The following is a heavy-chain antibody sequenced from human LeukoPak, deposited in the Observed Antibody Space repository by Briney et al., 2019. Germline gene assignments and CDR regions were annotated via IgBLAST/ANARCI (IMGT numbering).Heavy chain of an antibody. Sequence: QSGGSLRLSCAASGFTFSSYGMHWVRQAPGKGLEWVAVIWYDGSNKYYIDSVKGRFTISRDNSKNTLYLQMNSLRAEDTAVYYCAKDGSSGSYLDYWGQGTLVTVSS. CDR1: GFTFSSYG. CDR2: IWYDGSNK. D-gene: IGHD1-26*01. V-gene: IGHV3-33*06. CDR3: AKDGSSGSYLDY. J-gene: IGHJ4*02.